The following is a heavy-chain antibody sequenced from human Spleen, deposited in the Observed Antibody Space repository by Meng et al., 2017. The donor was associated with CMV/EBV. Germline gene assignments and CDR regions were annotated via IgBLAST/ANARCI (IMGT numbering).Heavy chain of an antibody. CDR1: ISSGGYY. D-gene: IGHD3-22*01. Sequence: ISSGGYYWNWIRQHPEKSLEWIGYIFHSGSTYYNPSLKSRVTISLDTSGNQFSLSLTSVTAADTAVYYCARAPYYYDSSAYPNWFDPRGQGTLVTVSS. CDR3: ARAPYYYDSSAYPNWFDP. V-gene: IGHV4-31*02. CDR2: IFHSGST. J-gene: IGHJ5*02.